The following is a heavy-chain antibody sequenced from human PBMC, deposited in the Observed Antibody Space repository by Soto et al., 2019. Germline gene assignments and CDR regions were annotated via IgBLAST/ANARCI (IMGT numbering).Heavy chain of an antibody. D-gene: IGHD3-10*01. V-gene: IGHV3-33*01. J-gene: IGHJ5*02. CDR2: IWYDGSNK. CDR1: GFTFSSYG. CDR3: AVRRGQFDP. Sequence: GGSLRLSCAASGFTFSSYGMHWVRQAPGKGLEWVAVIWYDGSNKYYADSVKGRFTISRDNSKNTLYLQMNSLRAEDTAVYYCAVRRGQFDPWGQGTLVTVSS.